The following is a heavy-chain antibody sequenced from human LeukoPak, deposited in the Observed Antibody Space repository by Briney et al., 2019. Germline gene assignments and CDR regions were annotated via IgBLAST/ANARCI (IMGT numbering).Heavy chain of an antibody. V-gene: IGHV1-8*01. Sequence: AAVKVACKASGYTFASYDINWVRQATGRGLEWLGWMNPNSGNTGYAQKFQGRVTMTRNTSLSTAYMELSSLRSEDTAVYYCARLRRQQLAVNWFDPWGQGTLVTVSS. CDR3: ARLRRQQLAVNWFDP. CDR1: GYTFASYD. D-gene: IGHD6-13*01. J-gene: IGHJ5*02. CDR2: MNPNSGNT.